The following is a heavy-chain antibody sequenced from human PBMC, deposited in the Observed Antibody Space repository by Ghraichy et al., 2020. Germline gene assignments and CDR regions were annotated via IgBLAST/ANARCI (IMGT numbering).Heavy chain of an antibody. Sequence: SVKVSCKASGGTFSRYAVNWVRQAPGQGLEWMGGIIPLFGTATYAQKFRGRVTITADESTSTAYLELSSLRSEDTAVYYCASAQDTQSGIVGPTFFNCFNPWGQGTLVTVSS. CDR3: ASAQDTQSGIVGPTFFNCFNP. V-gene: IGHV1-69*13. J-gene: IGHJ5*02. CDR2: IIPLFGTA. CDR1: GGTFSRYA. D-gene: IGHD1-26*01.